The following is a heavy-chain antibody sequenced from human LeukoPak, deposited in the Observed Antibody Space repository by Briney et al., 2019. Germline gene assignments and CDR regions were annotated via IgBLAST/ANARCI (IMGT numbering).Heavy chain of an antibody. CDR3: ARLGSCRGGSCTAFDI. CDR1: GFTFTSSW. D-gene: IGHD2-15*01. V-gene: IGHV5-51*01. J-gene: IGHJ3*02. Sequence: GESLKISCKVSGFTFTSSWIGWVRQMPGKGLEWMGIIYPGDSDTRYRPSFQGQVTISAGKSISTAYLQWSSLKASDTAMYYCARLGSCRGGSCTAFDIWGQGTVVTVSS. CDR2: IYPGDSDT.